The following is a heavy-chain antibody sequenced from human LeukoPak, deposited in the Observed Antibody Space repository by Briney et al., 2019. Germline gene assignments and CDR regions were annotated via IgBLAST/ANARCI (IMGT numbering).Heavy chain of an antibody. CDR3: ARVRHYYGSGSYYYDAFDI. CDR1: GFTFSSYA. Sequence: GGSLRLSCAASGFTFSSYAMSWVRQAPGKGLEWVANIKQDGSEKYYVDSVKGRFTISRDNAKNSLYLQMNSLRAEDTAVYYCARVRHYYGSGSYYYDAFDIWGQGTMVTVSS. J-gene: IGHJ3*02. D-gene: IGHD3-10*01. V-gene: IGHV3-7*01. CDR2: IKQDGSEK.